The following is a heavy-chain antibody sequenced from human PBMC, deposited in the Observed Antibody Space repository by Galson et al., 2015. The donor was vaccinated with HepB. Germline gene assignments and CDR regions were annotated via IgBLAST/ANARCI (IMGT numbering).Heavy chain of an antibody. Sequence: SVKVSCKASGYTFTSYGISWVRQAPGQGLEWMGWISAYNGNTNYAQKLQGRVTMTTDTSTSTAYMELRSLRSDDTAVYYCALSPLRITIFGVVKPYYFDYWGQGTLVTVSS. D-gene: IGHD3-3*01. J-gene: IGHJ4*02. CDR2: ISAYNGNT. CDR1: GYTFTSYG. CDR3: ALSPLRITIFGVVKPYYFDY. V-gene: IGHV1-18*04.